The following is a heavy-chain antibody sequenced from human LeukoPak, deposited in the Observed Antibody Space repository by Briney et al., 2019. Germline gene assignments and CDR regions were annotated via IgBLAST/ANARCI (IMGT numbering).Heavy chain of an antibody. D-gene: IGHD3-3*01. V-gene: IGHV1-18*01. CDR2: ISAYNGNT. CDR1: GGTFSSYA. Sequence: ASVKVSCKASGGTFSSYAISWVRQAPGQGLERMGWISAYNGNTNYAQKLQGRVTMTTDTSTSTAYMELRSLRSDDTAVYYCARVKYDFWSGYSAGSEFDYWGQGTLVTVSS. J-gene: IGHJ4*02. CDR3: ARVKYDFWSGYSAGSEFDY.